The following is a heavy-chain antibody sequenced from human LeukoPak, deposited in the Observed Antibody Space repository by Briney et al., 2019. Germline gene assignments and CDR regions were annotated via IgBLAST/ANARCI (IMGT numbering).Heavy chain of an antibody. J-gene: IGHJ4*02. D-gene: IGHD3-10*01. Sequence: GRSLRLSCAASGFTLINYAVHWVRQAPGKGLEWVAVISKGAKNKDYADSVKGRFAISRDDPKNILYLQMNSLGAEDTAVYYCATDYEYGSGSYYNRFDFWGQGTLVTVSS. CDR2: ISKGAKNK. V-gene: IGHV3-30*09. CDR1: GFTLINYA. CDR3: ATDYEYGSGSYYNRFDF.